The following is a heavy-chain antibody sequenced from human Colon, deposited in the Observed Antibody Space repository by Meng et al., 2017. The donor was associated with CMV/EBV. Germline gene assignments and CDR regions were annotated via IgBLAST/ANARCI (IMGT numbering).Heavy chain of an antibody. CDR3: ARGRPNWSGVLDY. V-gene: IGHV1-18*01. D-gene: IGHD1-1*01. Sequence: QVQLVQSGAEVKEPGASVLVSCRSPGYTFTSYGINWVRQAPGQGLEWMGWISGSTGYTNRAQKFQGRVTMTTDTSTSTAYLALTSLTSNDTAVYYCARGRPNWSGVLDYWGQGTLVTVSS. J-gene: IGHJ4*02. CDR2: ISGSTGYT. CDR1: GYTFTSYG.